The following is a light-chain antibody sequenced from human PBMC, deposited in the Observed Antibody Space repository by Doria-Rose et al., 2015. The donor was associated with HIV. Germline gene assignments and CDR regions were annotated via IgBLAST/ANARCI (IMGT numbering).Light chain of an antibody. CDR3: QQYGTSRGT. CDR1: PRVKSSY. Sequence: TQSPGTLSLSPGERATLSCRASPRVKSSYLAWYQQKPGQAPRPLIYDASTRATGIPDRFSGSGSGTDFTLTISRLEPEDVAVYYCQQYGTSRGTFGQGTRLEIK. CDR2: DAS. V-gene: IGKV3-20*01. J-gene: IGKJ5*01.